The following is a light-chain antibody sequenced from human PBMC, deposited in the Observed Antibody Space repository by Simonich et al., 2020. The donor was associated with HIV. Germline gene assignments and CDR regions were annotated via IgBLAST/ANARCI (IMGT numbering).Light chain of an antibody. CDR1: SSDVGSYSY. CDR2: DVS. CDR3: SSYTSSSTWV. J-gene: IGLJ3*02. Sequence: QSALTQPASVSGSPGQSITISCTGTSSDVGSYSYVSWYQQHAGKAPKLMIYDVSKRPSGVPDRFSGSKSGNTASLTISGLQAEDEADYYCSSYTSSSTWVFGGGTKLTVL. V-gene: IGLV2-14*01.